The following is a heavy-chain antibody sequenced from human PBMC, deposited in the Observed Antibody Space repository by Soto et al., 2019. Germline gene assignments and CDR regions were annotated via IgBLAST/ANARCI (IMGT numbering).Heavy chain of an antibody. CDR2: IGAYNDNA. CDR1: GYTFTNYG. D-gene: IGHD4-17*01. CDR3: ARDAFGDYVLAY. V-gene: IGHV1-18*01. J-gene: IGHJ4*02. Sequence: QVQLVQSGAEVKEPGASVKVSCKASGYTFTNYGISWVRQAPGQGLEWRGYIGAYNDNANYAQNFQGRVTMTTDTPTTTVYLGLRSLTSDDTAVHYCARDAFGDYVLAYWGQGTRLAVAS.